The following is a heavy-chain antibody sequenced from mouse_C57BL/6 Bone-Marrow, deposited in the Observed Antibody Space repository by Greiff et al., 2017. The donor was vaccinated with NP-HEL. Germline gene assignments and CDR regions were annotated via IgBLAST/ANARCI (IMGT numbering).Heavy chain of an antibody. CDR1: GYTFTSYG. CDR2: IYPRSGNT. Sequence: QVQLQQSGAELARPGASVKLSCKASGYTFTSYGISWVKQRTGQGLEWIGEIYPRSGNTYYNEKFKGKATLTADKSSSTAYMELRSLTSEDSAVYFCARWIITTVVEDWYCEVWGTGTTVTVSS. J-gene: IGHJ1*03. V-gene: IGHV1-81*01. D-gene: IGHD1-1*01. CDR3: ARWIITTVVEDWYCEV.